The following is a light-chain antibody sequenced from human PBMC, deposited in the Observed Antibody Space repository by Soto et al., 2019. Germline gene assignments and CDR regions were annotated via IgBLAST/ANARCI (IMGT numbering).Light chain of an antibody. CDR3: QHYYSTPPT. CDR2: WAS. CDR1: QSVLYSSNNKNY. J-gene: IGKJ1*01. V-gene: IGKV4-1*01. Sequence: DIVMTQSPDSRAVSLGERATINCKSSQSVLYSSNNKNYLTWYQQKPGQPPKLLIYWASTRESGVPDRFSGSGSGTDFTLTISSLQAEDVAVYYCQHYYSTPPTFGQGTKVEIK.